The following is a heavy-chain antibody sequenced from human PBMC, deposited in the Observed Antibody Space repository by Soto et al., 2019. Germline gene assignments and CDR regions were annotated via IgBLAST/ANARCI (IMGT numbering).Heavy chain of an antibody. J-gene: IGHJ6*02. CDR2: ISSSGSTI. V-gene: IGHV3-48*03. CDR3: ARHFQEYSSFPKRGMDV. D-gene: IGHD6-6*01. Sequence: EVQLVESGGGLVQPGGSLRLSCAASGFTFSSYEMNWVRQAPGKGLEWVSYISSSGSTIYYADSVKGRFTISRDNAKNSLYLQMNSLRAEDTAVYYCARHFQEYSSFPKRGMDVWGQWTTVTVSS. CDR1: GFTFSSYE.